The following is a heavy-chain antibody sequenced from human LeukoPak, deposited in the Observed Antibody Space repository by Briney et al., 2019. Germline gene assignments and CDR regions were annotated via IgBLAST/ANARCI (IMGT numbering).Heavy chain of an antibody. CDR2: IYYSGST. D-gene: IGHD3-16*01. V-gene: IGHV4-30-4*01. CDR3: ARATSMGAFDI. Sequence: PSETLSLTCTVSGGSISSGDYYWSWIRQPAGKGLEWIGYIYYSGSTYYNPSLKSRVTISVDTSKNQFSLKLSSVTAADTAVYYCARATSMGAFDIWGQGTMVTVSS. CDR1: GGSISSGDYY. J-gene: IGHJ3*02.